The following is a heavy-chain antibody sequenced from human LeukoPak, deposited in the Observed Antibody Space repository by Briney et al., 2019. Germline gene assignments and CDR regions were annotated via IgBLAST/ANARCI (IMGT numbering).Heavy chain of an antibody. Sequence: SETLSLTCDVSGVSINTCCYYWTWIRQPPGKGLEWIGYKYYSGSTRYNSSLRSRLTISLDSSKNQFSLRLTSVTAADTAVYYCARGCSYGFDFDSWGPATLVIVSS. CDR1: GVSINTCCYY. D-gene: IGHD5-18*01. CDR3: ARGCSYGFDFDS. J-gene: IGHJ4*02. V-gene: IGHV4-61*01. CDR2: KYYSGST.